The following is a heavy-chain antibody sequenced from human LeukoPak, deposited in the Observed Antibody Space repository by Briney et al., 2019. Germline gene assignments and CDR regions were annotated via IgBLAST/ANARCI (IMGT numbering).Heavy chain of an antibody. CDR1: GGSINSGDYY. J-gene: IGHJ4*02. CDR2: IYYSGST. Sequence: SETLSLTCTVSGGSINSGDYYWVWIRQPSGKGLEWIGSIYYSGSTSYNPSLKSRVTMTVDTSKSQFSLKLSSVTAADTAVYYCARDARYCSGGSCYSQFDYWGQGTLVTVSS. V-gene: IGHV4-39*07. D-gene: IGHD2-15*01. CDR3: ARDARYCSGGSCYSQFDY.